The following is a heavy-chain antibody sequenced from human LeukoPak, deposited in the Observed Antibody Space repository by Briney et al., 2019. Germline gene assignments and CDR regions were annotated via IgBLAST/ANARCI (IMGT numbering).Heavy chain of an antibody. CDR1: GYTFTGYY. J-gene: IGHJ2*01. CDR2: INPNNGGT. CDR3: ARDPADFWSGYSGTMGYFDL. D-gene: IGHD3-3*01. Sequence: ASVKVSCKSSGYTFTGYYMHWVRQAPGQGPEWMGWINPNNGGTNYAQKFQGRVTMTRDTSISTAYMELNRLRSDDTAVFYCARDPADFWSGYSGTMGYFDLWGRGTLVTVSS. V-gene: IGHV1-2*02.